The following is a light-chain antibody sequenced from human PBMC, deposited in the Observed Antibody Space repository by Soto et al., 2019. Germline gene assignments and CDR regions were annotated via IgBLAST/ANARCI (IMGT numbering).Light chain of an antibody. CDR2: AAS. CDR3: QQTTSFPLT. CDR1: QGIVSW. Sequence: DIQMTQSPSSVSASVGDRVTITCRASQGIVSWLAWYQQKPGKAPKLLIYAASNLQSGVPLRFSGSGSGTDCTLTISSLQPEDFATYYCQQTTSFPLTFGGGTKVEIK. V-gene: IGKV1-12*01. J-gene: IGKJ4*01.